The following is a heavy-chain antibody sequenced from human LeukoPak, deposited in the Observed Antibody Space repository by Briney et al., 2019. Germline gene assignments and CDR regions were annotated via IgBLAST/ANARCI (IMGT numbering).Heavy chain of an antibody. CDR2: IIPILGIA. CDR1: GGTFSSYA. CDR3: RFGELSTGDAFDI. D-gene: IGHD3-16*01. Sequence: ASVKVSCKASGGTFSSYAISWVRQAPGQGLEWMGRIIPILGIANYAQKFQGRVTITADKSTSTAYMELSSLRSEDTAVYCCRFGELSTGDAFDIWGQGTMGTVSA. V-gene: IGHV1-69*04. J-gene: IGHJ3*02.